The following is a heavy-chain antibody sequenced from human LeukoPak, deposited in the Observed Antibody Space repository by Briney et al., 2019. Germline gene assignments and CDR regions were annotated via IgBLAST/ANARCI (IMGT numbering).Heavy chain of an antibody. CDR2: IIPIFGTP. Sequence: SVKVSFKASGDTFISYGITWVRQAPGQGLEWVGVIIPIFGTPNYAQKFQGRVTITADESTRTAYMELSRLTSEDTAIYYCTSRGDYWGQGTLVTVSS. D-gene: IGHD3-10*01. J-gene: IGHJ4*02. CDR3: TSRGDY. V-gene: IGHV1-69*13. CDR1: GDTFISYG.